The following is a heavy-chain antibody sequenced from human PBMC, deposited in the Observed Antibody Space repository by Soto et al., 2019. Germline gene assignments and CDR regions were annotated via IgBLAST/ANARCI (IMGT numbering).Heavy chain of an antibody. CDR2: INHSGNT. CDR3: AGSCPLWFGDLLTYTWFDP. J-gene: IGHJ5*02. V-gene: IGHV4-4*02. CDR1: GGSVSSSQW. D-gene: IGHD3-10*01. Sequence: PSETLSLTCAVSGGSVSSSQWWTWIRQSPGKGLEWIGEINHSGNTNYNPSLKSRVTMSVDTSKVQFSLKLNSMTAADTAVYYCAGSCPLWFGDLLTYTWFDPWGQGTLVTAPS.